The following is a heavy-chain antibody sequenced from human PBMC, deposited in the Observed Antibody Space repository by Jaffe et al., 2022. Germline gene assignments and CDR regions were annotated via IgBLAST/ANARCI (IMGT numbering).Heavy chain of an antibody. D-gene: IGHD2-2*01. CDR1: GFTFSSYA. V-gene: IGHV3-23*01. Sequence: EVQLLESGGGLVQPGGSLRLSCAASGFTFSSYAMSWVRQAPGKGLEWVSAISGSGGSTYYADSVKGRFTISRDNSKNTLYLQMNSLRAEDTAVYYCAKDRTDCSSTSCYFWFDPWGQGTLVTVSS. CDR2: ISGSGGST. CDR3: AKDRTDCSSTSCYFWFDP. J-gene: IGHJ5*02.